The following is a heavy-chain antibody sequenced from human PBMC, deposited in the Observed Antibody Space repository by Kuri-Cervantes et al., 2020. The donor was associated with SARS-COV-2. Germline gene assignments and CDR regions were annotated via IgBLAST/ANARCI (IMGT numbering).Heavy chain of an antibody. CDR1: GGSISSGGYY. CDR3: ARDPWLITIFGVVTRYGMDV. V-gene: IGHV4-31*02. Sequence: SCTVSGGSISSGGYYWSWIRQHPGKGLEWIGYIYYSGSTYYNPSLKSRVTISVDTSKNQFSLKLSSVTAADTAMYYCARDPWLITIFGVVTRYGMDVWGRGTTVTVSS. D-gene: IGHD3-3*01. J-gene: IGHJ6*02. CDR2: IYYSGST.